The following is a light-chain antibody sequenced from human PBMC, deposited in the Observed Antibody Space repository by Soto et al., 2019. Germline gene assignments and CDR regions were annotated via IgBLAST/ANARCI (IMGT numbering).Light chain of an antibody. CDR1: QGMRND. CDR2: GVS. CDR3: LQDDNYPFT. Sequence: AIQMTQSPSSLSASAGDRVTITCRASQGMRNDLGWYQQKPGKAPKLLIYGVSSLQSGVPSRFSGSGSGTDFTLTISSLQPEDFATYYCLQDDNYPFTFGQGTKVEIK. J-gene: IGKJ2*01. V-gene: IGKV1-6*01.